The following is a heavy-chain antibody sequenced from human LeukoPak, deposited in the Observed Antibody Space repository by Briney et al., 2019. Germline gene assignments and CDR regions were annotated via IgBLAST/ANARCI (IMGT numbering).Heavy chain of an antibody. CDR3: ARLWYPDWLSKFDY. D-gene: IGHD3-9*01. Sequence: SETLSLTCTVSGGSISGSTYYWGWIRQPPGKGLEWTGSIFYSGRTYYNPSLKSRVTISVDTSKNQFSLKLSSVTAADTAVYYCARLWYPDWLSKFDYWGQGTLVTVSS. V-gene: IGHV4-39*07. J-gene: IGHJ4*02. CDR1: GGSISGSTYY. CDR2: IFYSGRT.